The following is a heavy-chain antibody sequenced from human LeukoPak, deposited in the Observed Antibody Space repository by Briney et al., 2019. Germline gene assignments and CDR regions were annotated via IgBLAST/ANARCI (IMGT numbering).Heavy chain of an antibody. V-gene: IGHV4-31*03. CDR2: IYYSGST. CDR1: GGSISSGGYY. D-gene: IGHD5-24*01. CDR3: AREIEMARQFDY. J-gene: IGHJ4*02. Sequence: PSETLSLTCTVSGGSISSGGYYWSWIRQHPGKGLEWIGYIYYSGSTYYNPSLKSRVTISLDTSKNQFSLKMNSVTAADTAVYYCAREIEMARQFDYWGQGTLVTVSS.